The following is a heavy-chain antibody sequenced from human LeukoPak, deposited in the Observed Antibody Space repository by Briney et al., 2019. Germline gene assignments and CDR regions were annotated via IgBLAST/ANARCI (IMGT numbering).Heavy chain of an antibody. D-gene: IGHD6-13*01. J-gene: IGHJ6*02. CDR1: GFIFSSYS. V-gene: IGHV3-23*01. Sequence: GGSLRLSCAASGFIFSSYSMSWVRQAPGKGLEWVPVTTGSGGNTYYADSVKGRFTISKDNSKNTVYLQMSSLRVDDTAVYYCAKAASSSWPSYYHGMDVWGQGTTVTVSS. CDR2: TTGSGGNT. CDR3: AKAASSSWPSYYHGMDV.